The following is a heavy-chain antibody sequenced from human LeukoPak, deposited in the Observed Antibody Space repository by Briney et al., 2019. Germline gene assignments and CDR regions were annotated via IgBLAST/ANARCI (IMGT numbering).Heavy chain of an antibody. CDR3: ARGIGWYLP. V-gene: IGHV4-59*08. J-gene: IGHJ5*02. Sequence: PSETLSLTCTVSGGSISSYYWSWIRQTPGKGLEWIGYIYYTGSTNYNPSLKSRVTISVDTAKNQFSLKLSSVTAADTAVYYCARGIGWYLPLGQGTIGTVSS. CDR2: IYYTGST. D-gene: IGHD6-19*01. CDR1: GGSISSYY.